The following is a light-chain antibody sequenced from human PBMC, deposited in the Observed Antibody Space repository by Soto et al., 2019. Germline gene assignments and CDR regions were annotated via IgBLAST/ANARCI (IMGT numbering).Light chain of an antibody. Sequence: QSVLTQPPSASGTPGQRVTISCSGSSSNIGSNTVSWYQQLPGTAPKLLIFSNNQQPSGVPDRFSGSKSGTSASLAISGLQADDEADYYCAAWDDSLNGLFGGGTKLTVL. J-gene: IGLJ2*01. CDR2: SNN. CDR1: SSNIGSNT. CDR3: AAWDDSLNGL. V-gene: IGLV1-44*01.